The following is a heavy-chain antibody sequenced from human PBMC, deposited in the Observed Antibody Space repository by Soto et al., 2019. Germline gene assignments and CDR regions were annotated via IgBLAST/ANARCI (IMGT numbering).Heavy chain of an antibody. CDR1: GFTFGDYA. CDR3: AKDLDRAVAGDDAFDI. D-gene: IGHD6-19*01. V-gene: IGHV3-9*01. CDR2: ISWNSGSI. Sequence: GGALRLSCAASGFTFGDYAMHWVRQAPWKGLEWVSGISWNSGSIGYADSVKGRFTISRDNAKNSLYLQMNSLRAEDTALYYCAKDLDRAVAGDDAFDIWGQGTMVTVSS. J-gene: IGHJ3*02.